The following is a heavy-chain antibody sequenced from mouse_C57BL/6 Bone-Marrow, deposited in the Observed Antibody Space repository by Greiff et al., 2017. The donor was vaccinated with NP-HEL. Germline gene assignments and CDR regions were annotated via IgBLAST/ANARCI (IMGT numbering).Heavy chain of an antibody. Sequence: QVQLKQPGAELVKPGASVTMSCKASGYTFTSYWITWVKQRPGQGLEWIGDIYPGSGSTNYNEKFKSKATLTVDTSSSTAYMQLSSLTSEDSAVYYCALYSGAYWGKGTLVTVAA. D-gene: IGHD2-12*01. CDR2: IYPGSGST. CDR3: ALYSGAY. V-gene: IGHV1-55*01. CDR1: GYTFTSYW. J-gene: IGHJ3*01.